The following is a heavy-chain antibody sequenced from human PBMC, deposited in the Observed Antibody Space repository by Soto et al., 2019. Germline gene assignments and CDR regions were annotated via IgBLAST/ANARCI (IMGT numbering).Heavy chain of an antibody. J-gene: IGHJ4*02. CDR3: AKGLDGYNLDY. CDR1: GFTFSSYG. CDR2: ISYDGSNK. D-gene: IGHD5-12*01. Sequence: QVQLVESGGGVVQPGRSLRLSCAASGFTFSSYGMHWVRQAPGKGLEWVAVISYDGSNKYYADSVKGRFTISRDNSKNTLYLQMNSLRAEDTAVYYCAKGLDGYNLDYWGQGTLVTVPS. V-gene: IGHV3-30*18.